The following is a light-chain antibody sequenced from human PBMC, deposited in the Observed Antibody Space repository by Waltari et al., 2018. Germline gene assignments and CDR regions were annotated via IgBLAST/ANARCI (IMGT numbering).Light chain of an antibody. CDR2: EDN. J-gene: IGLJ1*01. V-gene: IGLV6-57*03. CDR3: QSYDSTTQV. CDR1: SGSIVNHY. Sequence: NFVLTQPHSVSGSPGETVIISCTRSSGSIVNHYVQWYQQRTGSAPTTLIYEDNHRASGVPDRCSGSIAGSSNSASLTISGLKSEDEADYFCQSYDSTTQVFGTGTKVTVL.